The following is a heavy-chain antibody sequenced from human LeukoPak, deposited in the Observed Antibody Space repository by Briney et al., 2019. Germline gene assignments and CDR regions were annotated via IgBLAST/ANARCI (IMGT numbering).Heavy chain of an antibody. CDR2: ISWNSGSI. J-gene: IGHJ3*02. CDR1: GFTFDDYA. D-gene: IGHD3-10*01. CDR3: AKDFSGSGARVGAFDI. Sequence: GGSLRLSCAASGFTFDDYAMHWVRQAPGKGLEWVSGISWNSGSIGYADSVKGRFTISRDNAKNSLYLQMNSLRAEDMALYYCAKDFSGSGARVGAFDIWGQGTMVTVSS. V-gene: IGHV3-9*03.